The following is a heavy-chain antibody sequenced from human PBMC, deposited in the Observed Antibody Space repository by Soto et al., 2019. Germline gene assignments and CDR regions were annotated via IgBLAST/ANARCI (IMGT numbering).Heavy chain of an antibody. V-gene: IGHV4-30-2*01. D-gene: IGHD3-3*01. CDR2: IYHSGST. CDR3: ARAGGLGDFWSGSGQNFDY. Sequence: PSETLSLTCAVSGGSISSGGYSWSWIRQPPGKGLEWIGYIYHSGSTYYDPSLKSRVTISVDRSKNQFSLKLSSVTAADTAVYYCARAGGLGDFWSGSGQNFDYWGQGTLVTVSS. CDR1: GGSISSGGYS. J-gene: IGHJ4*02.